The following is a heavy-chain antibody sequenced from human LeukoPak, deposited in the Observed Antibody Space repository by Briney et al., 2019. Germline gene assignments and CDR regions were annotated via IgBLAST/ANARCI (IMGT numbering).Heavy chain of an antibody. D-gene: IGHD3-22*01. V-gene: IGHV4-61*09. CDR2: VFASGST. Sequence: SETLSLTCTVSGASISSRAYYWSWGRQPAGKGLEWFVHVFASGSTNYNPSLKSRVTFSVDPSKTPSPLNLKTVTAADTAVYYCAREESVISGYYGSRFFWFDYWGQGTLVTVSS. J-gene: IGHJ4*02. CDR3: AREESVISGYYGSRFFWFDY. CDR1: GASISSRAYY.